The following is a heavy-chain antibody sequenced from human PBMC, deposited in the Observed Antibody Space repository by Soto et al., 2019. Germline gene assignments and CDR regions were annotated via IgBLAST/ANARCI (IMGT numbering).Heavy chain of an antibody. Sequence: SVKVSCKASGGTFSSYAISWVRQAPGQGLEWMGGIIPIFGTANYAQKFQGRVTITADESTSTAYMELSSLRSEDTAVYYCARGREQWELLPRYYYYYGMDVWGQGTTVTVSS. CDR3: ARGREQWELLPRYYYYYGMDV. CDR2: IIPIFGTA. V-gene: IGHV1-69*13. J-gene: IGHJ6*02. CDR1: GGTFSSYA. D-gene: IGHD1-26*01.